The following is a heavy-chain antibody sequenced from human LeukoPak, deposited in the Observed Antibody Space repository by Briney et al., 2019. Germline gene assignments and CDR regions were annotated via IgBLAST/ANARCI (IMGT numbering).Heavy chain of an antibody. CDR3: ARRRYSVYDFDY. V-gene: IGHV3-33*01. D-gene: IGHD5/OR15-5a*01. J-gene: IGHJ4*02. CDR2: IWSDGSNK. CDR1: GFTFSTYG. Sequence: GRSLRRSCAASGFTFSTYGVHWVRQAPGKGLEWVAVIWSDGSNKYYADSVKGRFTISRDNSKNTLYLQMNSLRAEDTAVYYCARRRYSVYDFDYWGQGTLVTVSS.